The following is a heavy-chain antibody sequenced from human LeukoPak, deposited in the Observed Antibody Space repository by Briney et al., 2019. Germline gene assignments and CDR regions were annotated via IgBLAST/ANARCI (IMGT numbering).Heavy chain of an antibody. CDR1: GYTFTGYY. V-gene: IGHV1-2*02. J-gene: IGHJ5*02. CDR3: ARDSDLCSGTSCYTRWFDP. CDR2: INPNSGGT. Sequence: ASVKVPCKASGYTFTGYYMHWVRQAPGQRLEWMGWINPNSGGTNYAQKFQRRVTMTSDTSISTAYMELSRLRSDDTAVYYCARDSDLCSGTSCYTRWFDPWGQGTLVTVSS. D-gene: IGHD2-2*02.